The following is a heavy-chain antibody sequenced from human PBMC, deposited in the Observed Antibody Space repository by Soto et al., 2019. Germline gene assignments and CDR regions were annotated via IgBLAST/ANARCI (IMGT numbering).Heavy chain of an antibody. CDR1: GCTVSSNY. D-gene: IGHD3-22*01. Sequence: EVQLVETGGGMIQPGGSLRLSCAASGCTVSSNYMSWVRQAPGRGLEWVSIIYSGGSTHYAPSVKGRFTISRDNSKNTLYLQMNSLGAEDTAVYYCARGLSVYDHIGYYYYWGQGPLVTVSP. CDR2: IYSGGST. CDR3: ARGLSVYDHIGYYYY. V-gene: IGHV3-53*02. J-gene: IGHJ4*02.